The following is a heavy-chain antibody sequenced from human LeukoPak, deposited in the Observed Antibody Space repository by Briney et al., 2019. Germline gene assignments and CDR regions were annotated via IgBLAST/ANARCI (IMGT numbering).Heavy chain of an antibody. V-gene: IGHV4-39*07. CDR2: IYYTGST. J-gene: IGHJ6*03. CDR3: VRNRFYYFYIDV. Sequence: SETLSLTCTVTGGSMSSSAYYWGWVRPTPGKGLEWLVFIYYTGSTYYSPSLKSRVAVLEIKSKSQFSLNLNSVTAADTAVYYCVRNRFYYFYIDVWGKGTTVTVSS. D-gene: IGHD3-3*01. CDR1: GGSMSSSAYY.